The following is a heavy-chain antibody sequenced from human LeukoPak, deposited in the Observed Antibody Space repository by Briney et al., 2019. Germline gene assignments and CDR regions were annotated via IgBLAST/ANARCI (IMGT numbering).Heavy chain of an antibody. CDR1: GFTFSSYA. D-gene: IGHD3-22*01. J-gene: IGHJ4*02. CDR2: ISGSGGST. CDR3: AKDRHSYYYDSSGYYSQGPYFDY. V-gene: IGHV3-23*01. Sequence: PGGSLRLSCAASGFTFSSYAMSWVRQAPGKGLEWVSAISGSGGSTYYADSVKGRFTISRDNSKNTLYLQMNSLRAEDRAVYYCAKDRHSYYYDSSGYYSQGPYFDYWGQGTLVTVSS.